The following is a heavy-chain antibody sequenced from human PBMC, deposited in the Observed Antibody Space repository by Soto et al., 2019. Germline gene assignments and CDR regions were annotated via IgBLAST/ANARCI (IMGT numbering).Heavy chain of an antibody. CDR3: AGSGGDHRDLDY. CDR2: IRNKANTYTT. CDR1: GFSFSDHY. V-gene: IGHV3-72*01. J-gene: IGHJ4*02. D-gene: IGHD3-10*01. Sequence: EVQLVESGGGLVQPGGSLRLSCAASGFSFSDHYMDWVRQAPGKGLEWLARIRNKANTYTTEYAASVKGRFTISRDDSKNSRYLQMSSLKTEDTAMYYGAGSGGDHRDLDYWGQGTLVTVSS.